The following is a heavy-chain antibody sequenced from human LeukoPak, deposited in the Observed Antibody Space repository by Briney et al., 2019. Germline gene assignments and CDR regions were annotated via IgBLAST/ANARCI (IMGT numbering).Heavy chain of an antibody. CDR3: AKARGLPPYHYYMDV. V-gene: IGHV3-43D*04. J-gene: IGHJ6*03. Sequence: GGSLRLSCAASGFTFDDYAMHWVRQAPGKGLEWVSLISWDGGSTYYADSVKGRFTISRDNSKNSLYLQMNSLRAEDTALYYCAKARGLPPYHYYMDVWGKGTTVTVSS. CDR1: GFTFDDYA. CDR2: ISWDGGST.